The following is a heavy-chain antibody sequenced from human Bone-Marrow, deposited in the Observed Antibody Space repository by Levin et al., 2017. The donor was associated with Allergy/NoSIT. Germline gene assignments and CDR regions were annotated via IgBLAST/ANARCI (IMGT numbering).Heavy chain of an antibody. CDR2: IIPMFGMA. Sequence: KISCKAAGGTFGSFAVSWVRQAPGQGLAWMGGIIPMFGMANYAQKFQGRITITADKSTSTAYMELSSLTSEDTAVYYCAREGSGFYNYYYMDVWGTGTTVTV. CDR3: AREGSGFYNYYYMDV. D-gene: IGHD3-3*01. CDR1: GGTFGSFA. J-gene: IGHJ6*03. V-gene: IGHV1-69*17.